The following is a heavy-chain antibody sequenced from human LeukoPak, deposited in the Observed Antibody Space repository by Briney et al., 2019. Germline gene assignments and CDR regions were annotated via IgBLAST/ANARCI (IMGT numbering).Heavy chain of an antibody. CDR1: GGSISSSSYY. CDR3: ASLKVVPAASVDY. V-gene: IGHV4-39*01. Sequence: SETLSLTCTVSGGSISSSSYYWGWIRQPPGRGLEWIGSIYYSGSTYYNPSLKSRVTISVDTSKNQFSLKLSSVTAADTAVYYCASLKVVPAASVDYWGQGTLVTVSS. D-gene: IGHD2-2*01. J-gene: IGHJ4*02. CDR2: IYYSGST.